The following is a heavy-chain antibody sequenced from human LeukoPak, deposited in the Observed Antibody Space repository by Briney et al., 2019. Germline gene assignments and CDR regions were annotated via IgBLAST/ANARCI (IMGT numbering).Heavy chain of an antibody. Sequence: PSETLSLTCTVSGGSVSSGSYYWSWIRQPPGKGLEWIGEINHSGSTNYNPSLKSRVTISVDTSKNQFSLKLSSVTAADTAVYYCARGSNYDYVWGSYRPDAFDIWGQGTMVTVSS. CDR3: ARGSNYDYVWGSYRPDAFDI. J-gene: IGHJ3*02. CDR1: GGSVSSGSYY. D-gene: IGHD3-16*02. CDR2: INHSGST. V-gene: IGHV4-61*01.